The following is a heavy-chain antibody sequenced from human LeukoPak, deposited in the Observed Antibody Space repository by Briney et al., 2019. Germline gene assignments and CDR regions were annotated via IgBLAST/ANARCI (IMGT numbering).Heavy chain of an antibody. CDR1: GFTFSSYG. Sequence: GGSLRLSCAASGFTFSSYGTSWVRQAPGKGLEWVSAVSGSGGSTYYADSVKGRFTISRDNAKNSLYLQMNSLRAEDTAVYYCARVYSGYAFGYWGQGTLVTVSS. D-gene: IGHD5-12*01. CDR2: VSGSGGST. CDR3: ARVYSGYAFGY. J-gene: IGHJ4*02. V-gene: IGHV3-23*01.